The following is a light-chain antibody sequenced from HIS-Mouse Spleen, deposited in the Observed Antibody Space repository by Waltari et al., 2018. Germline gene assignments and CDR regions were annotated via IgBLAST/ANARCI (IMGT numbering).Light chain of an antibody. Sequence: QSVLTQPPSASGTPGQRATIPCSGSIPNIGRNTVNWYQQPPGTAPKLLIYSNNQRPSGVPDRFSGSKSGTSASLAISGLQAEDEADYYCSSYTSSSTPYVFGTGTKVTVL. CDR1: IPNIGRNT. V-gene: IGLV1-44*01. CDR2: SNN. J-gene: IGLJ1*01. CDR3: SSYTSSSTPYV.